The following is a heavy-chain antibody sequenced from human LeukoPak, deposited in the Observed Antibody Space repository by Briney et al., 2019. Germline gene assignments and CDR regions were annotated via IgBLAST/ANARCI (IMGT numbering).Heavy chain of an antibody. D-gene: IGHD2-2*01. V-gene: IGHV3-66*01. CDR2: IYSGGST. Sequence: GGSPRLSCAASGFTFSDFWLSWVRQAPGKGLEWVSVIYSGGSTYYADSVKGRFTISRDNSKNTLYQMNSLRAEDTAVYYCARDRGTSDDAFDIWGQGTMVTVSS. CDR3: ARDRGTSDDAFDI. J-gene: IGHJ3*02. CDR1: GFTFSDFW.